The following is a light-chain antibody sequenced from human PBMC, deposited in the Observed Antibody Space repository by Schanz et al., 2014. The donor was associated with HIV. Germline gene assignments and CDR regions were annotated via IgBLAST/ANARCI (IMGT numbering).Light chain of an antibody. V-gene: IGLV1-40*01. J-gene: IGLJ2*01. CDR1: NSNIGSGYA. Sequence: QSVLTQPPSVSGAPGQRVTISCTGSNSNIGSGYAVHWYQQLPGTAPKLLIFDNFNRPSGVPDRFSGSKSGTSASLAISGLHSEDEADYHCAAWDDSLSALFGGGTKLTVL. CDR3: AAWDDSLSAL. CDR2: DNF.